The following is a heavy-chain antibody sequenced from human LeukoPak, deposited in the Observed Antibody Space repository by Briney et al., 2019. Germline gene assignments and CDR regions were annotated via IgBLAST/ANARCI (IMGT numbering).Heavy chain of an antibody. D-gene: IGHD3-22*01. J-gene: IGHJ5*02. V-gene: IGHV4-4*07. CDR1: GGSISSYY. Sequence: SETLSLTCTVSGGSISSYYWSWIRQPAGKGLEWIGRIYTSGSTNYNPSLKSRVTMSVDTSKNQFSLKLSSVTAADTAVYYCARETDYYDSSGREDWFDPWGQGTLVTVSS. CDR3: ARETDYYDSSGREDWFDP. CDR2: IYTSGST.